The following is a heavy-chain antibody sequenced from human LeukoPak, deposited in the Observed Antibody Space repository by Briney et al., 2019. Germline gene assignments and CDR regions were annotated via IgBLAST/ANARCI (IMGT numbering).Heavy chain of an antibody. V-gene: IGHV4-39*01. D-gene: IGHD1-14*01. J-gene: IGHJ4*01. CDR2: ISYRGTP. Sequence: SETLSLTCTVSGDSINSGSYYWGWVRQPPGKGLEWIGSISYRGTPSYNPSLRSRVTMSVDTSKNQFSLNLKSVTAADTAVFYCARTTLLWYFDNWGPGALVAVSS. CDR1: GDSINSGSYY. CDR3: ARTTLLWYFDN.